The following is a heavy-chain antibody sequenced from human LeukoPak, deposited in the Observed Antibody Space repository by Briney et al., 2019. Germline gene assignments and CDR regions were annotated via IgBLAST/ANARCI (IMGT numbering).Heavy chain of an antibody. D-gene: IGHD6-19*01. CDR2: IYYSGSS. CDR3: ARYGIAVAGTIDY. J-gene: IGHJ4*02. V-gene: IGHV4-31*03. CDR1: GGSISSGGYY. Sequence: SETLSLTCTVSGGSISSGGYYWSRIRQHPGKGLEWIGYIYYSGSSYYNPSLKSRVTISVDTSKNQFSLKLSSVTAADTAVYYCARYGIAVAGTIDYWGQGTLVTVSS.